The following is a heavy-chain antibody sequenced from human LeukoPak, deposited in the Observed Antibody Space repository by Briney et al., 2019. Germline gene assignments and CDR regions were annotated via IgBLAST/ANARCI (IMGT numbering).Heavy chain of an antibody. CDR1: GGSFSGYY. V-gene: IGHV4-34*01. Sequence: SETLSLTCAVYGGSFSGYYWSWIRQLPGKGLEWIGEINHSGSTNYNPSLKSRVTISVDTSKNQFSLKLSSVTAADTAVYYCAIPQGDTAMVYHFDYWGQGTLVTVSS. CDR3: AIPQGDTAMVYHFDY. D-gene: IGHD5-18*01. J-gene: IGHJ4*02. CDR2: INHSGST.